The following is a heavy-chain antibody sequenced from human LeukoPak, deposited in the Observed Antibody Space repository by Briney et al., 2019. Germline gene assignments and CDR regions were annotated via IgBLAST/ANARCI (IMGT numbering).Heavy chain of an antibody. CDR3: AKDPSGWHRLYYFDY. D-gene: IGHD6-19*01. CDR2: ISGSGGST. V-gene: IGHV3-23*01. CDR1: GFTFSSCA. J-gene: IGHJ4*02. Sequence: GGSLRLSCAASGFTFSSCAMSWVRQAPGKGLEWVSAISGSGGSTYYADSVKGRFTISRDNSKSTLYLQMNSLRAEDTAVYYCAKDPSGWHRLYYFDYWGQGTLVTVSS.